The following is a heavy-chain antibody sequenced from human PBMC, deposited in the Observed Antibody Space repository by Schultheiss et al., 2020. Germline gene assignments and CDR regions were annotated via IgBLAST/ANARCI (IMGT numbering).Heavy chain of an antibody. CDR3: ARLGCSSTSCYRNYYYGMDV. CDR1: GGSISSGGYS. D-gene: IGHD2-2*02. CDR2: IYHSGST. Sequence: SETLSLTCAVSGGSISSGGYSWSWIRQPPGKGLEWIGYIYHSGSTYYNPSLKSRVTISVDRSKNQFSLKLSSVTAADTAVYYCARLGCSSTSCYRNYYYGMDVWGKGTTVTVSS. V-gene: IGHV4-30-2*01. J-gene: IGHJ6*04.